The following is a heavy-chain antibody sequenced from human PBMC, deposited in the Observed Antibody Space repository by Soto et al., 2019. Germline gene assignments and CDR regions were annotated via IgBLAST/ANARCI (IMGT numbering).Heavy chain of an antibody. Sequence: ASVKVSCTASGYTFTTYGISWVRQAPGQGLEWMGWISAYNGNTNYAQKLQGRVTMTTDTSTSTDYMELRSLRSDDTAVYYCARVEQWLATYYYYGMDVWGQGTTVTVSS. V-gene: IGHV1-18*01. CDR2: ISAYNGNT. D-gene: IGHD6-19*01. CDR3: ARVEQWLATYYYYGMDV. J-gene: IGHJ6*02. CDR1: GYTFTTYG.